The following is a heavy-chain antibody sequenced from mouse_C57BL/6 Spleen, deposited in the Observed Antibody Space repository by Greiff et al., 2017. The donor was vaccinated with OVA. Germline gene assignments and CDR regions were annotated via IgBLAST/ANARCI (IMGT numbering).Heavy chain of an antibody. D-gene: IGHD1-1*01. CDR1: GYTFTSYW. Sequence: VQLQQPGAELVRPGSSVKLSCKASGYTFTSYWMHWVKQRPIQGLEWIGNIDPSDSETHYNQKFKDKATLTVDKSSSTAYMQLSSLTSEDSAVYYCARVGTTDWFAYWGQGTLVTVSA. CDR3: ARVGTTDWFAY. V-gene: IGHV1-52*01. J-gene: IGHJ3*01. CDR2: IDPSDSET.